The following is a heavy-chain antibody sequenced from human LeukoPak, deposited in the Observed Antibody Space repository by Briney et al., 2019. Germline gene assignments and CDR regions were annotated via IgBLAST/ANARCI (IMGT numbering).Heavy chain of an antibody. J-gene: IGHJ3*02. CDR1: GGSISSYY. D-gene: IGHD3-3*01. CDR2: IYYSGST. V-gene: IGHV4-59*01. CDR3: ARVMIFGVVDI. Sequence: SETLSLTCTVSGGSISSYYWSWIRQPPGKGLEWIGYIYYSGSTNYNPSLKSRVTISVDTSKNQFSLKLSSVTAADTAVYYCARVMIFGVVDIWGQGTMVTVSS.